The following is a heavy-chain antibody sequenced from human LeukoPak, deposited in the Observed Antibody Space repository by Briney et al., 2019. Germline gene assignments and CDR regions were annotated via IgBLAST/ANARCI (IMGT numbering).Heavy chain of an antibody. CDR1: GGSFSGYY. D-gene: IGHD3-10*01. CDR3: ARSGLWFGELFGWFDP. J-gene: IGHJ5*02. Sequence: PSETLSLTCAVYGGSFSGYYWSWIRQPPGKGLEWIGYIYYSGSTNYNPSLKSRVTISVDTSKNQFSLKLSSVTAADTAVYYCARSGLWFGELFGWFDPWGQGTLVTVSS. CDR2: IYYSGST. V-gene: IGHV4-59*01.